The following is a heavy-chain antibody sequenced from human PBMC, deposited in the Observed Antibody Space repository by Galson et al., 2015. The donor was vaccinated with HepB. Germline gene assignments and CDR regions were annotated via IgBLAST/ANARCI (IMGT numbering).Heavy chain of an antibody. CDR2: ISSSGSTI. CDR1: GFTFSDYY. V-gene: IGHV3-11*01. CDR3: ARVRLRFLAPFDY. J-gene: IGHJ4*02. Sequence: SLRLSCAASGFTFSDYYMSWIRQAPGKGLEWVSYISSSGSTIYYADSVKGRFTISRDNAKNSLYLQMNSLRAEDTAVYYCARVRLRFLAPFDYWGQGTLVTVSS. D-gene: IGHD3-3*01.